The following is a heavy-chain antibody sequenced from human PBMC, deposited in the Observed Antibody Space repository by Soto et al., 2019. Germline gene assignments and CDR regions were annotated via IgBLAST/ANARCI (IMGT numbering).Heavy chain of an antibody. Sequence: GWSLRLSCAASGFVFSDFQFNWVRQAPGGGLEWLSSVTGTSAFTEYAESIEGRFTISRDNPKKLLFLHMDNLRPEDTAVYYCARDNLAFQGAFDLWGQGTPVTVSS. CDR2: VTGTSAFT. V-gene: IGHV3-21*01. D-gene: IGHD3-16*01. J-gene: IGHJ4*02. CDR3: ARDNLAFQGAFDL. CDR1: GFVFSDFQ.